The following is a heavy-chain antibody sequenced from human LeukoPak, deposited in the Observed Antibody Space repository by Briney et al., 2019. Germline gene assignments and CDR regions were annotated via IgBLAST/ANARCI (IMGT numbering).Heavy chain of an antibody. CDR1: GYTFTSYY. CDR3: ARSGWPTTNFDY. J-gene: IGHJ4*02. V-gene: IGHV1-46*01. CDR2: INPSGGST. D-gene: IGHD6-19*01. Sequence: ASVKVSCKASGYTFTSYYMHWVRQAPGQGLEWMGIINPSGGSTSYAQKFQGRVTMTWDMSTSTVYMELSSLRSEDTAVYYCARSGWPTTNFDYWGQGTPVTVSS.